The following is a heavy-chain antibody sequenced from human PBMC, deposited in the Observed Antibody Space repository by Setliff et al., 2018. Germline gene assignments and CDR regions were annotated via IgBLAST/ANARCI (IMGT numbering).Heavy chain of an antibody. D-gene: IGHD5-18*01. CDR1: GDTFSSYG. CDR3: VREGVDTRSSTDYRYYMDV. J-gene: IGHJ6*03. CDR2: TIPMFGST. Sequence: ASVKVSCKASGDTFSSYGISWVRQAPGQGLGWMGGTIPMFGSTSYAQKFQGRVTIITDESTTTAYMELSSLGSEDTAVYYCVREGVDTRSSTDYRYYMDVWGKGTTVTVSS. V-gene: IGHV1-69*05.